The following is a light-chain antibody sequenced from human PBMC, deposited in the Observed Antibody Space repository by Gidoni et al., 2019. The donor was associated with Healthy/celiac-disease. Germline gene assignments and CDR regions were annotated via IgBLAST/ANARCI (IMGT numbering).Light chain of an antibody. CDR3: QQYYSTPWT. V-gene: IGKV4-1*01. J-gene: IGKJ1*01. CDR2: WAS. CDR1: QSVLYSSNNKNY. Sequence: DIVMTQSPDPLAVSLGERATINCKSSQSVLYSSNNKNYLAWYQQKPGQPPKLLISWASTRESGVPDRFSGSGSGTDFTLTISSLQAEDVAVYYCQQYYSTPWTFGQGTKAEI.